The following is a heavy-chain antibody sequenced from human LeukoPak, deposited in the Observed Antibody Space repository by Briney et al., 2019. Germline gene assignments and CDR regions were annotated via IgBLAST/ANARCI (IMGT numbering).Heavy chain of an antibody. CDR3: ARWYYYDSSGYYHDY. D-gene: IGHD3-22*01. CDR1: GFTFSSYE. J-gene: IGHJ4*02. CDR2: ISSSGSTI. Sequence: GGSLRLSCAASGFTFSSYEMNWVRQAPGKGLEWVSYISSSGSTIYHADSVKGRFTISRDNAKNSLYLQMNSLRAEDTAVYYCARWYYYDSSGYYHDYWGQGTLVTVSS. V-gene: IGHV3-48*03.